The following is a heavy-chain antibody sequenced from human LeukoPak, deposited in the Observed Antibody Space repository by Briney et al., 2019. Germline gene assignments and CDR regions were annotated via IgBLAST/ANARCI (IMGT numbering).Heavy chain of an antibody. J-gene: IGHJ4*02. CDR1: GLTFSSRDW. CDR2: ISSSSSYI. CDR3: ARSDGRVDY. Sequence: GGSLRLSCVASGLTFSSRDWMTWVRQAPGKGLEWVSSISSSSSYIYYTDSVKGRFTISRDNAKNTLYLQMNSLTDEETGVYFCARSDGRVDYWGQGTLVTVSS. V-gene: IGHV3-21*01. D-gene: IGHD5-24*01.